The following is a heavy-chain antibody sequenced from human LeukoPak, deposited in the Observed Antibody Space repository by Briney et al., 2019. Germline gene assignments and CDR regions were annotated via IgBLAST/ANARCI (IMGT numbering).Heavy chain of an antibody. J-gene: IGHJ5*02. V-gene: IGHV4-34*01. D-gene: IGHD6-19*01. CDR2: INHSGST. CDR3: ARMGMYSSGWYYHRYVNWFDP. Sequence: SETLSPTCAVYGGSFSGYYWSWIRQPPGKGLEWIGEINHSGSTNYNPSLKSRVTISVDTSKNQFSLKLSSVTAADTAVYYCARMGMYSSGWYYHRYVNWFDPWGQGTLVTVSS. CDR1: GGSFSGYY.